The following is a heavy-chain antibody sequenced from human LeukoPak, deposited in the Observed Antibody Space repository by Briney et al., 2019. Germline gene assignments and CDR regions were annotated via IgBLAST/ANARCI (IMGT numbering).Heavy chain of an antibody. V-gene: IGHV3-30*04. J-gene: IGHJ6*02. CDR2: ISYDGTNE. CDR1: GFSFSSYT. CDR3: ARDIKWLGRYYYYGLDV. D-gene: IGHD6-19*01. Sequence: HPGRSLRLSCAGSGFSFSSYTMHWVRQAPGKGLEWVAIISYDGTNEYYADSVKGRFTISRDNSKNTLYPQVNSLRAEDTAVYYCARDIKWLGRYYYYGLDVWGQGTTVTVSS.